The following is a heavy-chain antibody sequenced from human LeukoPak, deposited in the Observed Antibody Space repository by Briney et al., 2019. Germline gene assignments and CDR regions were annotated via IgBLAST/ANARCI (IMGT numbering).Heavy chain of an antibody. CDR2: INHSGST. CDR1: GGSISRYY. J-gene: IGHJ4*02. Sequence: SETLSLTCTVSGGSISRYYWSWIRQPPGKGLEWIGEINHSGSTNYNPSLKSRVTISVDTSKNQFSLKLSSVTAADTAVYYCATRPPGYSSGWYRYWGQGTLVTVSS. CDR3: ATRPPGYSSGWYRY. V-gene: IGHV4-34*01. D-gene: IGHD6-19*01.